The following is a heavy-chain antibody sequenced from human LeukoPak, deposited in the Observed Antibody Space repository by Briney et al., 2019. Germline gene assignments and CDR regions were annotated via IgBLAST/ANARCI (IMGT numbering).Heavy chain of an antibody. Sequence: SETLSLTCTVSGGSVSSGSYYWSWIRQPPRKGLEWIGYIYYRGSTNYNPSLKSRVTISVDTSKNQFSLKLSSVTAADTAVYYCASTSAAMGRYFQHWGQGTLVTVSS. CDR1: GGSVSSGSYY. V-gene: IGHV4-61*01. J-gene: IGHJ1*01. D-gene: IGHD2-2*01. CDR2: IYYRGST. CDR3: ASTSAAMGRYFQH.